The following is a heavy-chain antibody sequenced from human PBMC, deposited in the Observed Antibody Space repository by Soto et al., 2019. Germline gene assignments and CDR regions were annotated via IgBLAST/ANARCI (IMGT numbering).Heavy chain of an antibody. CDR3: ARGKMPPAYTGEDY. CDR1: GASVSSGAFY. D-gene: IGHD3-16*01. V-gene: IGHV4-31*03. CDR2: IYYSGGP. J-gene: IGHJ4*02. Sequence: QVQLQESGPGLVKPSETLSLTCTVSGASVSSGAFYWSWIRQHPGKGLEWIGYIYYSGGPHTNPSLKSRVAISLDTSKNQFSLKLTSVTAADTAKYYCARGKMPPAYTGEDYWGQGTLVTVSS.